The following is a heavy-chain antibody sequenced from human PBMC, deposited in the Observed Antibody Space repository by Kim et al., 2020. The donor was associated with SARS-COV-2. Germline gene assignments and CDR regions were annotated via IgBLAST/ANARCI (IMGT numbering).Heavy chain of an antibody. V-gene: IGHV3-64*01. CDR1: GSDFSRSP. J-gene: IGHJ5*01. CDR3: ARAGGPDQLTGHYDS. Sequence: GGSLRLSCAGSGSDFSRSPMHWVRQAPGKGLEYVASISRQGDATQYGNSVKGRFTISRDNSKNTVYLQMAGLRIDDTAVYFCARAGGPDQLTGHYDSWG. CDR2: ISRQGDAT. D-gene: IGHD3-9*01.